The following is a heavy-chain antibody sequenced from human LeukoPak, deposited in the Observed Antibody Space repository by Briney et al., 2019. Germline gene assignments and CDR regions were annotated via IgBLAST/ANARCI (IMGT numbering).Heavy chain of an antibody. V-gene: IGHV5-51*01. CDR2: IYPGDSDT. Sequence: GESLKISCKGSGYSFTVYWIGWVRQMPGKGLEWMGIIYPGDSDTRYSSSFQGQVTISVDKSISTAYLLWSSLKASDTAMYYCARRDSSGKFYFDYWGQGTLVTVSS. J-gene: IGHJ4*02. CDR1: GYSFTVYW. D-gene: IGHD3-22*01. CDR3: ARRDSSGKFYFDY.